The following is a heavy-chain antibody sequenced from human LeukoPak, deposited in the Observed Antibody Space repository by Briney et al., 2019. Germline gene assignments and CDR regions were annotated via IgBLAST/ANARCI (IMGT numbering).Heavy chain of an antibody. CDR2: ISGSGAST. CDR3: AKDSTYYYDSSAYSSYFDY. Sequence: GGSLRLSCAASGFTFSSYAMSWVRQAPGKGLEWVSAISGSGASTYYADSVKGRFTISRDNSKNTLYPQMNSLRAEDTAVYYCAKDSTYYYDSSAYSSYFDYWGQGTLVTVSS. J-gene: IGHJ4*02. CDR1: GFTFSSYA. D-gene: IGHD3-22*01. V-gene: IGHV3-23*01.